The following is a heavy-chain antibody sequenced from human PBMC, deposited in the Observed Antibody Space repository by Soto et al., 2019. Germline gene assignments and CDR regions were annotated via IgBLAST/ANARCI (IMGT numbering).Heavy chain of an antibody. D-gene: IGHD3-3*01. Sequence: HPGGSLRLSCAASGFTFSSYEMNWVRQAPGKGLEWVSYISSSGSTIYYADSVKGRFTISRDNAKNSLYLQMNSLRAEDTAVYYCARDNSGFLEWFYGMDVWGQGTTVTVSS. CDR1: GFTFSSYE. J-gene: IGHJ6*02. CDR3: ARDNSGFLEWFYGMDV. V-gene: IGHV3-48*03. CDR2: ISSSGSTI.